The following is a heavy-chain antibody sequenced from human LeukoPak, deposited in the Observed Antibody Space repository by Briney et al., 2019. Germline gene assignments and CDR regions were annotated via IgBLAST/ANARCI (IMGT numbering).Heavy chain of an antibody. J-gene: IGHJ4*02. CDR1: GFTFSSYV. Sequence: SGGSLRLSCAASGFTFSSYVMSGVRQAPGKGLEWVSAISGSGGGTYYADSVKGRFTISRDNSKNTLYLQMSSLRAEDTAVYYCAPGRLLLATGTVDYWGQGTLVTVSS. V-gene: IGHV3-23*01. D-gene: IGHD1-1*01. CDR2: ISGSGGGT. CDR3: APGRLLLATGTVDY.